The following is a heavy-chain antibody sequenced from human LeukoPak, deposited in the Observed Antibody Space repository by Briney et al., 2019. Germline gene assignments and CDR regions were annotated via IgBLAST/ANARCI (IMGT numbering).Heavy chain of an antibody. Sequence: ASVKVSCKASGYTFTGYYMHWVRQAPGQGLEWMGWINPNSGGTNYAQKFQGKVTITRDTSASTAYMELSSLRSEDTAVYYCARGAGDIWGQGTMVTVSS. CDR2: INPNSGGT. V-gene: IGHV1-2*02. CDR1: GYTFTGYY. D-gene: IGHD6-19*01. J-gene: IGHJ3*02. CDR3: ARGAGDI.